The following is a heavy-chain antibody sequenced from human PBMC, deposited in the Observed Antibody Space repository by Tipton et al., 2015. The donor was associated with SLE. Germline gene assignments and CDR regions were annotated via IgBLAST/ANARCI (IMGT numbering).Heavy chain of an antibody. Sequence: TLSLTCAVSGYSISSGSYWGWIRQPPGKGLEWIGSIYHSGSTYYNPSLKSRVTISVDTSKNQFSLKLSSVTAADTAVYYCARVGAGEAFDIWGQGTMVTVSS. CDR3: ARVGAGEAFDI. CDR1: GYSISSGSY. CDR2: IYHSGST. J-gene: IGHJ3*02. V-gene: IGHV4-38-2*01. D-gene: IGHD7-27*01.